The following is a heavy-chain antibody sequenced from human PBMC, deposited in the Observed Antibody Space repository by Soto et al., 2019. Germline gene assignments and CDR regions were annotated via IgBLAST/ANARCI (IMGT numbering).Heavy chain of an antibody. CDR1: GDSFKNYA. D-gene: IGHD5-18*01. CDR3: ARLDSTMITFDY. CDR2: IIPLFGTA. V-gene: IGHV1-69*06. J-gene: IGHJ4*02. Sequence: QVQLVQSGAEVKKPGSSVKISCKTFGDSFKNYAIGWVRQVPGQGLEWTGSIIPLFGTANYARMFEGRVTITADKSTTTVYMELGSLRSEDTAVYYCARLDSTMITFDYWGQGTLVTVSS.